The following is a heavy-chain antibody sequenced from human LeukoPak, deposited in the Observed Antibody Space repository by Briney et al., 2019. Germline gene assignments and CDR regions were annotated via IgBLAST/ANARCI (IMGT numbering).Heavy chain of an antibody. CDR3: ATIAVADFPMDV. V-gene: IGHV1-2*02. J-gene: IGHJ6*04. Sequence: GSVKVSCKASGYTFTGYYMHWVRQAPGQGLEWMGWINPNSGGTNYAQKFQGRVTMTRDTSISTAHMELSRLRSDDTAVYYCATIAVADFPMDVWGKGTTVTISS. CDR1: GYTFTGYY. CDR2: INPNSGGT. D-gene: IGHD6-19*01.